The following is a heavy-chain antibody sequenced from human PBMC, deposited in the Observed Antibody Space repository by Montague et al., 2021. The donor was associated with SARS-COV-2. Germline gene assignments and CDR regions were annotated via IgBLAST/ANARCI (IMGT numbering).Heavy chain of an antibody. CDR1: GDSVSSNSAT. Sequence: CAISGDSVSSNSATWNWVRQSPSRGLEWLGRTYCRSKWYNDYAVSVRGRVTINPDTSKNQFSLQLNSVTPEDTAIYYCTSGREGNYNVMDVWGKGTTVTVAS. J-gene: IGHJ6*04. CDR3: TSGREGNYNVMDV. CDR2: TYCRSKWYN. V-gene: IGHV6-1*01. D-gene: IGHD1-1*01.